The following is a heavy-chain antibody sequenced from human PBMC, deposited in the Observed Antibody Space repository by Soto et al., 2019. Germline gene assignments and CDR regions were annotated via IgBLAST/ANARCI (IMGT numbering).Heavy chain of an antibody. V-gene: IGHV4-4*07. J-gene: IGHJ1*01. CDR1: GASISSFN. D-gene: IGHD2-15*01. CDR2: LNIAGTI. Sequence: SETRSLTCSVSGASISSFNWNGVRQPAGKGPEWVGRLNIAGTINYNPSLKSRITMSMDTSKNQISLHLRSVTAADTAIYYCARDRGEYTRSWFWYSSHWGQGTMVNVSA. CDR3: ARDRGEYTRSWFWYSSH.